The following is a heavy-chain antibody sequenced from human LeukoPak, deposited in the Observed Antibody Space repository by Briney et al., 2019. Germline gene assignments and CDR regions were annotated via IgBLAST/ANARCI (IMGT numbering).Heavy chain of an antibody. V-gene: IGHV3-7*04. CDR1: GFIVSSYA. CDR2: IKSDGSEK. J-gene: IGHJ4*02. D-gene: IGHD1-26*01. CDR3: ARVRYTGSYWGY. Sequence: GGSLRLSCAASGFIVSSYAMSWVRQAPGKGLEWVANIKSDGSEKYYVDSVKGRFTISRDNAKNSLFLQMNSLRAEDTAVYYCARVRYTGSYWGYWGQGTLVTVSS.